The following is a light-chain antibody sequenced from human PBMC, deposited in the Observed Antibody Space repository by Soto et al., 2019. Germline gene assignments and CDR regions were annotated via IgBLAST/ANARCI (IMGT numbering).Light chain of an antibody. CDR2: DAS. CDR3: QQYDNLHLA. CDR1: QDISNY. V-gene: IGKV1-33*01. Sequence: DVQMTQSPSSLSASVGDRVTITCQASQDISNYLNWYQQKPGKAPKLLIYDASNLETGVPSRFSGSGSGTDFNFTISRLQPEDIAAYYCQQYDNLHLAFGGGTKVEIK. J-gene: IGKJ4*01.